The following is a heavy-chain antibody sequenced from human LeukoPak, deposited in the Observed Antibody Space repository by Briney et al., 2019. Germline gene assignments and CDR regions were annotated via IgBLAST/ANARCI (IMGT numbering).Heavy chain of an antibody. CDR2: ISPTGSTT. J-gene: IGHJ4*02. Sequence: GGTLRLSCTASGFSFSGHWMHWARQLPGKGPVWVSRISPTGSTTSYADSVKGRFTVSRDNAKNTLYLQVNNLRAEDTAVYYCARGPNSNWSGLDFWGQGTLLTVSS. CDR1: GFSFSGHW. CDR3: ARGPNSNWSGLDF. D-gene: IGHD6-6*01. V-gene: IGHV3-74*01.